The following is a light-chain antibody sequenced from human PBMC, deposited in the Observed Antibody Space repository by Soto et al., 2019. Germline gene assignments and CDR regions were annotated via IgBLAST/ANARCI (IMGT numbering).Light chain of an antibody. CDR3: QQSYRSPYT. CDR2: AAS. Sequence: IQLTQSPSSLSASVGDTVTITCRAGQTISNFLNWYQHKPGKAPNLLIYAASSLLSGVPSRFSGSGSGPDFTLTIASLQPEDFATYYCQQSYRSPYTFGQGTKLEIK. V-gene: IGKV1-39*01. CDR1: QTISNF. J-gene: IGKJ2*01.